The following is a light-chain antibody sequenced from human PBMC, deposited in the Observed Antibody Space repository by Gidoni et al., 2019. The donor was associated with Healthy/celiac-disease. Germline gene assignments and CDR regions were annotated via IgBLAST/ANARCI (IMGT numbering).Light chain of an antibody. J-gene: IGKJ2*03. Sequence: EIVMTQFPATLSVSPGERATLSCRASQSVSSNLAWYQQKPGQAPRLLIYCASTRATGIPARFSGSGSGTEFTLTISSLQSEDFAVYYCQQYNNWPPYSFGQXTKLEIK. CDR3: QQYNNWPPYS. V-gene: IGKV3-15*01. CDR1: QSVSSN. CDR2: CAS.